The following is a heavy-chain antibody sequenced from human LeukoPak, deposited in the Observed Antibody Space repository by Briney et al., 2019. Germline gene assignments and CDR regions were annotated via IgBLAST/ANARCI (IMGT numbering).Heavy chain of an antibody. CDR3: ARGAYDYGGNSVIYYYYGMDV. V-gene: IGHV4-34*01. J-gene: IGHJ6*02. CDR1: GGSFSGYY. CDR2: INHSGST. D-gene: IGHD4-23*01. Sequence: SETLSLTCAVYGGSFSGYYWSWIRQPPGKGLEWIGEINHSGSTNYNPSLKSRVTISVDTSKNQFSLKLSSVTAADTAVYYCARGAYDYGGNSVIYYYYGMDVWGQGTTVTVSS.